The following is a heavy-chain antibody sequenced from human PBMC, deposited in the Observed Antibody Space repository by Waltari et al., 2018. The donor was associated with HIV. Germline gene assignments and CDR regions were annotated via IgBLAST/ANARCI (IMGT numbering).Heavy chain of an antibody. V-gene: IGHV3-23*01. CDR3: AREYYDVLTGPHGDAFDF. CDR1: GFTFSNYA. CDR2: IRGGGDST. D-gene: IGHD3-9*01. Sequence: EVQLLESGGGLVQPGGSLRLSCAASGFTFSNYAMTWVSQAPGKGLEWVSLIRGGGDSTHYADSVKGRFTISRDNSRNTLFLQMSGLRVEDTAVYYCAREYYDVLTGPHGDAFDFWGQGTVVTVSS. J-gene: IGHJ3*01.